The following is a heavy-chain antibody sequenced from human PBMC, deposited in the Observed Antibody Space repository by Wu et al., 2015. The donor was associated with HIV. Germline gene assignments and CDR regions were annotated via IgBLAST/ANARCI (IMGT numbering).Heavy chain of an antibody. CDR2: IHPSGSYT. D-gene: IGHD4-17*01. J-gene: IGHJ4*02. V-gene: IGHV1-46*01. CDR1: GYTFTSYY. CDR3: ARAPLLTTVTTFLDY. Sequence: QVQLVQSGAEVKKPGASVKVSCKASGYTFTSYYLHWVRQAPGEGLEWMGIIHPSGSYTNSAQKFQGRVTMITDTSTSTVYMELSSLRSEDTAVYYCARAPLLTTVTTFLDYWGQGTLVTVSS.